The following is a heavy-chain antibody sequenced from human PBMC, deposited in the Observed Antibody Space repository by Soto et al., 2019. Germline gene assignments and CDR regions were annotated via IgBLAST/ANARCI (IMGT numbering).Heavy chain of an antibody. CDR1: GFTFSSYW. CDR2: INSDGSST. D-gene: IGHD2-2*01. J-gene: IGHJ6*02. CDR3: ARDCSSTSCKYYYGMDV. V-gene: IGHV3-74*01. Sequence: GGSLRLSCAASGFTFSSYWMHWVRQAPGKGLVWVSRINSDGSSTSYADSVKGRFTISRDNAKNTLYLQMNSLRAEDTAVYYCARDCSSTSCKYYYGMDVWGQGTTVTVSS.